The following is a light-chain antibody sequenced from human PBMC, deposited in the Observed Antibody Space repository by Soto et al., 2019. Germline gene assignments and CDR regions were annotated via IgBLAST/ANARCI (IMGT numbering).Light chain of an antibody. CDR1: QSVSNN. Sequence: VLTQSPGTLSLSPGERATLSCRASQSVSNNYLAWYQQKPGQDPRLLIYGASTRATGIPVRFSGSGSGTEFTLTISSLQSEDFAVYYCQQYDKWPPTFGQGTKVDI. CDR2: GAS. V-gene: IGKV3-15*01. J-gene: IGKJ1*01. CDR3: QQYDKWPPT.